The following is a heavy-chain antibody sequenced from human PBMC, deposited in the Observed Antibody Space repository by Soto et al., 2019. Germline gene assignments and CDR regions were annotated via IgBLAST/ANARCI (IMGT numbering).Heavy chain of an antibody. V-gene: IGHV5-51*01. CDR2: IYPGDSDT. J-gene: IGHJ4*02. CDR1: GYSFTSYW. D-gene: IGHD2-2*01. CDR3: ARLGDCSSTSCFPFDY. Sequence: PGESLTISCKGSGYSFTSYWIGWVRQMPGKGLEWMGIIYPGDSDTRYSPSFQGQVTISADKSISTAYLQWSSLKASDTAMYYCARLGDCSSTSCFPFDYWGQGTLVTVSS.